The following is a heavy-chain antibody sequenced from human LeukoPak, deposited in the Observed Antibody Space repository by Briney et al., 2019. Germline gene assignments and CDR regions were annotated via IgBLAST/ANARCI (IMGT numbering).Heavy chain of an antibody. V-gene: IGHV3-23*01. J-gene: IGHJ4*02. CDR1: GFTFSTYA. CDR2: ISGSGGGT. Sequence: GGSLRLSCAASGFTFSTYAMSWVRQAAGKGLEWVSLISGSGGGTYYADSVKGRFTISRDNSKNTLYLQLNSLRAEDTALYYCAKLSGYDSSGYYGYWGQGTLVTVSS. CDR3: AKLSGYDSSGYYGY. D-gene: IGHD3-22*01.